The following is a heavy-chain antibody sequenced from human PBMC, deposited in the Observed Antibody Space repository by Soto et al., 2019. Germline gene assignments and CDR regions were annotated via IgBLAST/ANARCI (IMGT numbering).Heavy chain of an antibody. CDR2: ISGSGGST. CDR3: AKDKRLATDAFDI. CDR1: GFTFSSYA. J-gene: IGHJ3*02. Sequence: GGSLRLSCAASGFTFSSYAMSWARQAPGKGLEWVSAISGSGGSTYYANSVKGRFTISRDNSKNTLYLQMNNLRAEDTAVYYCAKDKRLATDAFDIWGQGTMVTVSS. V-gene: IGHV3-23*01.